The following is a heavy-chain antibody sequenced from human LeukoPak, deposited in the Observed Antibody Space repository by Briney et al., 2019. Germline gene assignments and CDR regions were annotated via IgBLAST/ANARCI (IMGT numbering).Heavy chain of an antibody. Sequence: QTGGSLRLSCAASGFTFSSYAMTWVRQAPGKGLEWVSAISGSGGGTYYADSVKGRFTISRDNSKNTLYLQMNSLRAEDTAVYYCAKGLSTCSGGYCYYLFDYWGQGTLVTVSS. V-gene: IGHV3-23*01. D-gene: IGHD2-15*01. CDR3: AKGLSTCSGGYCYYLFDY. J-gene: IGHJ4*02. CDR2: ISGSGGGT. CDR1: GFTFSSYA.